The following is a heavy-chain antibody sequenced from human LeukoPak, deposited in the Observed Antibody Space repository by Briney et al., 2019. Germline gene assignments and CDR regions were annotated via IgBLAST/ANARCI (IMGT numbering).Heavy chain of an antibody. J-gene: IGHJ4*02. D-gene: IGHD2-21*01. CDR2: ISGSGGST. V-gene: IGHV3-23*01. Sequence: GGSLRLSCAASGFTFSSYAMSWVRQAPGKGLEWVSAISGSGGSTYYADSVKGRFTISRDNSKNTLCLQMNSLRAEDTAVYYCAKFLPTHIVVANYYFDYWGQGTLVTVSS. CDR3: AKFLPTHIVVANYYFDY. CDR1: GFTFSSYA.